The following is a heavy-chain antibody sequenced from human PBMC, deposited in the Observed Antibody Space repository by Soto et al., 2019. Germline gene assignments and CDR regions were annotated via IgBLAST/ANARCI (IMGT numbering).Heavy chain of an antibody. D-gene: IGHD1-26*01. J-gene: IGHJ4*02. CDR3: ARDPVGATPFDY. V-gene: IGHV1-3*01. CDR2: INAGNGNT. Sequence: ASVKVSCTASGYTFTSYYMHWVRQAPGQRLEWMGWINAGNGNTKYSQKFQGRVTITRDTSASTAYMELSSLRSEDTAVYYCARDPVGATPFDYWGQGTLVTVSS. CDR1: GYTFTSYY.